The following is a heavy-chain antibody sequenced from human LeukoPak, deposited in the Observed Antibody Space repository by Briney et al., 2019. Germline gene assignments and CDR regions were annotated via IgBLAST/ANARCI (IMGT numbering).Heavy chain of an antibody. V-gene: IGHV4-61*02. CDR2: IYPDVST. CDR3: ARDITGTAST. CDR1: GGSIGSGGYH. D-gene: IGHD1-1*01. Sequence: SETLSLTCTVSGGSIGSGGYHWSWIRQPAGKGLEWIGRIYPDVSTNYNPSLRSRVSISVDTSKNQFSLKLSSVTAADTAVYYCARDITGTASTWGQGTLVIVSS. J-gene: IGHJ5*02.